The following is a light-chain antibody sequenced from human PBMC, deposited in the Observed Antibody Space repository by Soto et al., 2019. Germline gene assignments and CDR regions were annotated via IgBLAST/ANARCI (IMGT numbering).Light chain of an antibody. CDR2: AAS. J-gene: IGKJ4*01. V-gene: IGKV1-39*01. CDR1: QSISSY. CDR3: QQSYSTSIT. Sequence: DIQMTQSPSSLSASVGDRVTITCRASQSISSYLNWYQQKPGKAPKLLIYAASSLQSGVPSRFSGSGSGKDFTLTISSLQPEDFATYYCQQSYSTSITFGGGTKLDIK.